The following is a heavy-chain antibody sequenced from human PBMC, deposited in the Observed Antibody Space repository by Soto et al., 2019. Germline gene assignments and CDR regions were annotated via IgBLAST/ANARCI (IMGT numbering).Heavy chain of an antibody. CDR1: GYTFSGYG. V-gene: IGHV1-18*01. CDR3: ARSSRDYGDDGLSLGY. J-gene: IGHJ4*02. D-gene: IGHD4-17*01. CDR2: ISAYNGNT. Sequence: QVQLVQSGAEVKKAGASVKVSCKASGYTFSGYGINRVRQAPGQGLEWMGWISAYNGNTKYAQKFQGRVTMTTDTSTSTAHMELRSLRSDETAVYFCARSSRDYGDDGLSLGYWGQGTLVTVSS.